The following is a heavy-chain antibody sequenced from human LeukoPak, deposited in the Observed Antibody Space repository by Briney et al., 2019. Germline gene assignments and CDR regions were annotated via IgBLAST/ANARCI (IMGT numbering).Heavy chain of an antibody. Sequence: GGSLRLSCVASGFTFSSYAMSWVRQAPGKGLEWVSVISGSGDGTYSADSVRGRFTISRDNSKNTLYLEMSSLRVEDTAVYYCARDRHSSGWYVAYGIWGQGTMVTVSS. J-gene: IGHJ3*02. CDR2: ISGSGDGT. D-gene: IGHD6-19*01. CDR3: ARDRHSSGWYVAYGI. CDR1: GFTFSSYA. V-gene: IGHV3-23*01.